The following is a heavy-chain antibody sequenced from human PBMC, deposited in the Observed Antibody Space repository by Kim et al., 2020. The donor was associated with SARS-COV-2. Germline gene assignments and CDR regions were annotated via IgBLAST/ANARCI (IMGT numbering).Heavy chain of an antibody. CDR2: EK. J-gene: IGHJ4*02. CDR3: AREKAAADY. V-gene: IGHV3-7*03. Sequence: EKHYVDSVKGRFTISRYNAKNSLDLQMTSLRDEDTAVYYCAREKAAADYWGQGTLVTVSS. D-gene: IGHD6-13*01.